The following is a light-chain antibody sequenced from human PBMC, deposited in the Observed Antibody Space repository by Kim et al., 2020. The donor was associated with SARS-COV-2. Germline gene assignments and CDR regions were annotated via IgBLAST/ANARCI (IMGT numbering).Light chain of an antibody. J-gene: IGKJ4*01. Sequence: ATINCKSSQNVLSSSSDKNYLAWYQQKPGQPPKLLLYWASIRESGVPGRFSGSGSGTDFTLTISSLQAEDVAVCYCQQYYTTPLTFGGGTRVEIK. CDR3: QQYYTTPLT. V-gene: IGKV4-1*01. CDR2: WAS. CDR1: QNVLSSSSDKNY.